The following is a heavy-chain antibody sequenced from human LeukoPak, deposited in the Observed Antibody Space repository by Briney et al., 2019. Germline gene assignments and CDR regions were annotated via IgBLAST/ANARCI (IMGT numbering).Heavy chain of an antibody. J-gene: IGHJ4*02. D-gene: IGHD1-7*01. V-gene: IGHV3-21*01. CDR3: ARGTNYGDY. CDR1: EFPFSIYT. CDR2: ITGSSDYI. Sequence: GGPLRLSCAASEFPFSIYTMNWVRQAPGEGLEWVLSITGSSDYIYYADSVKGRFTITRDNAKNSLFLHMSSLRAEDTAVYYCARGTNYGDYWGQGTLVTVSS.